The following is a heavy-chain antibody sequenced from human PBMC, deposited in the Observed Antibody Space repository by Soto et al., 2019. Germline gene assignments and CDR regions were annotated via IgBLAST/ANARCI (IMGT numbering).Heavy chain of an antibody. CDR1: GFTFGSYT. D-gene: IGHD2-21*02. CDR2: IGGIRAET. CDR3: AKTGPVTARIRFDY. Sequence: VQLLESGGGLVQPGGSLTLSCAGSGFTFGSYTMAWVRQAPGKGLEWVAGIGGIRAETSYADSVKGPFSISRDNPRNTLYLQMNSLRVDDTGVYYCAKTGPVTARIRFDYWGQGARVVVSS. V-gene: IGHV3-23*01. J-gene: IGHJ4*02.